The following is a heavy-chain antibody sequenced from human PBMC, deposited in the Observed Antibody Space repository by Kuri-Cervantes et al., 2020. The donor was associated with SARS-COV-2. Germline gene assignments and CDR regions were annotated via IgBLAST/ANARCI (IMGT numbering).Heavy chain of an antibody. Sequence: SETLSLTCAVSGYSISSGYYWGWIRQPPGKGLEWIGSIYHSGTTTYNPSLKSRVTISLGTSSNQVSLRLTSATAADTAVYYCGKVSWLQLWHRYSDSWGQGTLVTVSS. V-gene: IGHV4-38-2*01. CDR1: GYSISSGYY. D-gene: IGHD5-24*01. J-gene: IGHJ4*02. CDR3: GKVSWLQLWHRYSDS. CDR2: IYHSGTT.